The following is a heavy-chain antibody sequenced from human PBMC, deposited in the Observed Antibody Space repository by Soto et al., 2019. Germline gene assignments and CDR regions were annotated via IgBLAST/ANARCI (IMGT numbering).Heavy chain of an antibody. CDR1: GGSTSSSNW. Sequence: QVQLQESGPGLVKPSGTLSLTCGVSGGSTSSSNWWSWVRQPPGKGLEWIGEIHHSGISKYNPSLQIRLTISLDKSKNHFSLQLTSVTAADTAVYYCARACLNGICYTQGLDLWGQGTLVLVSS. CDR3: ARACLNGICYTQGLDL. CDR2: IHHSGIS. D-gene: IGHD2-8*01. V-gene: IGHV4-4*02. J-gene: IGHJ4*02.